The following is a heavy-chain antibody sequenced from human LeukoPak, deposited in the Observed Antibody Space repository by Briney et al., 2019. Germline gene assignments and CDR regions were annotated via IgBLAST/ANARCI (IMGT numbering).Heavy chain of an antibody. V-gene: IGHV1-18*01. Sequence: ASVKVSCKASGYTFTSYGISWVRQAPGQGLEWMGWISAYNGNTNYAQKLQGRVTMTTDTSTSTAYMELRSLRSEDTAVYYCASIAAVAGTNYFDYWGQGTLVTVSS. CDR1: GYTFTSYG. J-gene: IGHJ4*02. D-gene: IGHD6-19*01. CDR3: ASIAAVAGTNYFDY. CDR2: ISAYNGNT.